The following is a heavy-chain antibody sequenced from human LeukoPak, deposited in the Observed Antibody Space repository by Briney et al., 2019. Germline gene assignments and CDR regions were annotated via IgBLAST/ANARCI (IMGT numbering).Heavy chain of an antibody. CDR1: GFTFTTYW. V-gene: IGHV3-74*01. J-gene: IGHJ4*02. Sequence: GGSLRLSCAASGFTFTTYWMHWVRQAPGKGLVWVSHINSDGSITSYADSVKGRFTISRDNAKNSLYLQMNSLRAEDTAVYYCARRHDYSNYPDYWGQGTLVTVSS. CDR2: INSDGSIT. D-gene: IGHD4-11*01. CDR3: ARRHDYSNYPDY.